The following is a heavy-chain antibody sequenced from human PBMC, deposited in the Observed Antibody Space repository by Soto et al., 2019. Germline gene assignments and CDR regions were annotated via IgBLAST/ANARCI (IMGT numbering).Heavy chain of an antibody. CDR1: GFTFSSYA. J-gene: IGHJ3*02. D-gene: IGHD4-17*01. V-gene: IGHV3-30-3*01. CDR2: ISYDGSNK. CDR3: ASYGDYVEDEDAFDI. Sequence: GGSLRLSCAASGFTFSSYAMHWVRQAPGKGLEWVAVISYDGSNKYYADSVKGRFTISRDNSKNTLYLQMNSLRAEDTAVYYCASYGDYVEDEDAFDIWGQGTMVTVSS.